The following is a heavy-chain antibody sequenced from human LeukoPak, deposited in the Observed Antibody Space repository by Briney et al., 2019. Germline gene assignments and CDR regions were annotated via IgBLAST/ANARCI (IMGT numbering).Heavy chain of an antibody. Sequence: GGSLRLSCAASGFSFSSYAMSWVRQAPGKGLERVSSISSSGVTTYYADAVKGRFTLSRDNSKITLYLQMNSLRAGDTVVYYCAKGARGVTPVYYSDYWGQGILVTVSS. J-gene: IGHJ4*02. D-gene: IGHD4-23*01. V-gene: IGHV3-23*01. CDR2: ISSSGVTT. CDR3: AKGARGVTPVYYSDY. CDR1: GFSFSSYA.